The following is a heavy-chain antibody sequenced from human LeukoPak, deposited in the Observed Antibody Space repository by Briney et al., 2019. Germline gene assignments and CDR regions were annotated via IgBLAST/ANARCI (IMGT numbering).Heavy chain of an antibody. CDR2: INHSGST. CDR3: ASIRSGAYYYGSGSYFDY. V-gene: IGHV4-34*01. J-gene: IGHJ4*02. D-gene: IGHD3-10*01. Sequence: PSETLSLTCAVYGGSFSGYYWSWIRQPPGKGLEWIGEINHSGSTNYNPSLKSRVTISVDTSKNQFSLKLSSVTAADTAVYYCASIRSGAYYYGSGSYFDYWGQGTLVTASS. CDR1: GGSFSGYY.